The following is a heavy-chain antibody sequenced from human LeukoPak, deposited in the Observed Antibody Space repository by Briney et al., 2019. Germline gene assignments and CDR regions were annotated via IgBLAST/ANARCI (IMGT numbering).Heavy chain of an antibody. D-gene: IGHD3-10*01. V-gene: IGHV1-46*01. CDR2: INPSGGST. CDR1: GYTFTSYY. J-gene: IGHJ4*02. CDR3: TRGLAELWPHFDY. Sequence: ASVKVSCTASGYTFTSYYIHWVRQAPGQGLEWMGVINPSGGSTRYAQNFQGRLTMTRDTSTSTVHMEVSSLSSEDTAVYYCTRGLAELWPHFDYWGQGTLITVSS.